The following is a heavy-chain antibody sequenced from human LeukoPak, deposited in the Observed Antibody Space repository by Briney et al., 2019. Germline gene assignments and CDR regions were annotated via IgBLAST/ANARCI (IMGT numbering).Heavy chain of an antibody. J-gene: IGHJ5*02. CDR1: GYTFTSYD. Sequence: GASVKVSFKASGYTFTSYDINWVRQATGQGLEWMGWMNPNSGNTGYAQKFQGRVTMTRNTSISTAYMELSSLRSEDTAVYYCARVRGVIKGVLYNWFDPWGQGTLVTVSS. D-gene: IGHD3-10*01. CDR3: ARVRGVIKGVLYNWFDP. V-gene: IGHV1-8*01. CDR2: MNPNSGNT.